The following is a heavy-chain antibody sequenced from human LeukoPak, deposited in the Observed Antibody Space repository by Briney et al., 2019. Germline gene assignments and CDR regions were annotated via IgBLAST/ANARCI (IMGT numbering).Heavy chain of an antibody. CDR1: GGSFSGYY. CDR2: INHSGST. Sequence: SETLSLTCAVYGGSFSGYYWSWIRQPPGKGLEWIGEINHSGSTNYNPSLKSRVTISVDTSKNQFSLKLSSVTAADTAVYYCARGGLAAAGTRATHLDYWGQGTLVTVSS. J-gene: IGHJ4*02. D-gene: IGHD6-13*01. V-gene: IGHV4-34*01. CDR3: ARGGLAAAGTRATHLDY.